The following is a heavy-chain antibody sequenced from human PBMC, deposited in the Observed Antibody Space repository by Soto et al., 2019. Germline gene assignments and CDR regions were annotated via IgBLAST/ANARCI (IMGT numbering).Heavy chain of an antibody. CDR2: IVGSGGST. Sequence: EVQVLESGGGLVQPGGSLRLSCAASGFTFSSYAMNWVRQAPGKGLEWVSGIVGSGGSTFYAESVKGRFTISRDNSKNTLYLQMNSLRVEDTAVYYCAKDRVRSGSYSDYWGQGTLVTVSS. V-gene: IGHV3-23*01. J-gene: IGHJ4*02. D-gene: IGHD1-26*01. CDR1: GFTFSSYA. CDR3: AKDRVRSGSYSDY.